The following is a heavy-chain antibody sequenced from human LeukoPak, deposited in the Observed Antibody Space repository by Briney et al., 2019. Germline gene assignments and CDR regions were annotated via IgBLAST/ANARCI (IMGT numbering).Heavy chain of an antibody. D-gene: IGHD5-18*01. CDR3: AKGRGYSYGYRGYYFDY. CDR1: GCTFDDYA. Sequence: SLRLSCAASGCTFDDYAMHWVRQAPGKGLEWVSGISWNSGSIGYADSVKGRFTISRDNAKNSLYLQMNSLRTEDTALYYCAKGRGYSYGYRGYYFDYWGQGTLVTVSS. V-gene: IGHV3-9*01. J-gene: IGHJ4*02. CDR2: ISWNSGSI.